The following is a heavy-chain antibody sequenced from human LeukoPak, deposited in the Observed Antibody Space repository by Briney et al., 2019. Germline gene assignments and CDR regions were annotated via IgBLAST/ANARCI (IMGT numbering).Heavy chain of an antibody. J-gene: IGHJ6*04. Sequence: TGGSLRLSCAASGFTFSSYAMHWVRQAPGKGLEWVAVISYDGSNKYYADSVKGRFTISRDNSKNTLYLQMNSLRAEDTAVYYCARDAGYNSSWLRYGMDVWGKGTTVTVSS. CDR2: ISYDGSNK. D-gene: IGHD6-13*01. CDR3: ARDAGYNSSWLRYGMDV. V-gene: IGHV3-30*04. CDR1: GFTFSSYA.